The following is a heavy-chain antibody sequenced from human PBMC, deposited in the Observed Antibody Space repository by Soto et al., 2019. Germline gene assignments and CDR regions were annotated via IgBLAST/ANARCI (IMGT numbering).Heavy chain of an antibody. D-gene: IGHD3-3*02. Sequence: QVQLVESGGGVIQPGKSLRLSCAASGFSFSNYGMHWVRLAPGRGREWVAVISYDGSTKYYGDSVKGRFTISRDNSINTLYLQMNSLRAEDTALYYCAKDQISHFWSGFPPYYSYTMDVWGPGTTVTVSS. CDR3: AKDQISHFWSGFPPYYSYTMDV. CDR2: ISYDGSTK. V-gene: IGHV3-30*18. CDR1: GFSFSNYG. J-gene: IGHJ6*02.